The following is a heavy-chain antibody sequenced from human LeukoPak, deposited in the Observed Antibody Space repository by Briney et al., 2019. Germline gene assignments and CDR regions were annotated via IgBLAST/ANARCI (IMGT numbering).Heavy chain of an antibody. Sequence: ASVKVSCKASGYTFTSYGISWVRQAPGQGLEWMGWISAYNGNTNYAQKLQGRVTMTTDTSTSTAYMELRSLRSEDTAVYYCASARWGYCSSTSCYSWNWFDPWGQGTLVTVSS. CDR3: ASARWGYCSSTSCYSWNWFDP. J-gene: IGHJ5*02. V-gene: IGHV1-18*01. CDR1: GYTFTSYG. CDR2: ISAYNGNT. D-gene: IGHD2-2*01.